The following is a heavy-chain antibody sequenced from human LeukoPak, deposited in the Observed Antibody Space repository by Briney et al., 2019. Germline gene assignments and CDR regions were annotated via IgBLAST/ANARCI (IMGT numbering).Heavy chain of an antibody. CDR1: GGSFSGYY. D-gene: IGHD6-13*01. CDR3: ARGAAAAGHFDY. CDR2: INHSGST. Sequence: PSETLSLTCAVYGGSFSGYYWSWIRQPPGKGLEWIGEINHSGSTNYNPSLKSRVTISVDTSKNQFSLKLSSVTAADTAVYYCARGAAAAGHFDYWGQGTLVTVSS. J-gene: IGHJ4*02. V-gene: IGHV4-34*01.